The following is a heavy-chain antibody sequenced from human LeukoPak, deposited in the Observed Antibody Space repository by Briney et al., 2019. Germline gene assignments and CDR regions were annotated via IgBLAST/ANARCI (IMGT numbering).Heavy chain of an antibody. D-gene: IGHD4-11*01. CDR3: ARDYQTTVTPWYFDY. CDR2: IGTAGDI. V-gene: IGHV3-13*01. J-gene: IGHJ4*02. Sequence: GGSLRLSCAASGFTFSNYDMHWVRQATGKGLEWVSGIGTAGDIYYPGSVKGRFTISRENAKNSLYLQMNSLRAGDTAVYYCARDYQTTVTPWYFDYWGQGTLVTVSS. CDR1: GFTFSNYD.